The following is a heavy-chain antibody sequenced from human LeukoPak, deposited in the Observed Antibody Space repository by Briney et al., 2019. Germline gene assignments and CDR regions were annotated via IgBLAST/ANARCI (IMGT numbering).Heavy chain of an antibody. Sequence: SESLSLACTVSGHSISSGYYWVCIRQPPGMGGEGVGSIYYSGRTYYNPSLKSRVNISVDTSKNQFSLKLSSVTAAGTAVYYWARQARAGPILRLGELSSPWGQGTLVTVSS. J-gene: IGHJ5*02. CDR2: IYYSGRT. D-gene: IGHD3-16*02. CDR1: GHSISSGYY. V-gene: IGHV4-38-2*02. CDR3: ARQARAGPILRLGELSSP.